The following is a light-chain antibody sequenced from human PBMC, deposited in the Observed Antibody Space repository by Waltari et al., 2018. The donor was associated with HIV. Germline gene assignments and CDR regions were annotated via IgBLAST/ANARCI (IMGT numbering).Light chain of an antibody. J-gene: IGLJ1*01. Sequence: SSELTQDPAVSVALGQTVRITCQGDSLRTYHARWYQQKPGQAPVLVFFGKNNRPSGIPDRFSGSTSGNTASLTITGAQAEDEADYYCNSRDSSGDLYVFGTATKVTVL. CDR1: SLRTYH. CDR2: GKN. CDR3: NSRDSSGDLYV. V-gene: IGLV3-19*01.